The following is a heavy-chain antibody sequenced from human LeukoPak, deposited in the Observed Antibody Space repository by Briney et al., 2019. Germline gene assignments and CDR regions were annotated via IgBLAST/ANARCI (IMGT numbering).Heavy chain of an antibody. V-gene: IGHV3-7*01. CDR3: ATSPDYYDSSGFDY. D-gene: IGHD3-22*01. CDR2: IKRDGSQK. J-gene: IGHJ4*02. Sequence: PGGSLRLSCAASGFTFSSNWMSCVRQAPGKGLEWVANIKRDGSQKNYVDSVKGRVTISRDNAKNSLYLQMNSLRAEDTAVYYCATSPDYYDSSGFDYWGQGTLVTVSS. CDR1: GFTFSSNW.